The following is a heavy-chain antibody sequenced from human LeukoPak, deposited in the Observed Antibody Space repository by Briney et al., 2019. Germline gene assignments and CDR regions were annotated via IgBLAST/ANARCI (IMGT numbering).Heavy chain of an antibody. Sequence: ASVKVSCKASGYTFTSYGISWVRQAPEQGLEWMGWISAYNGNTNYAQKLQGRATMTTDTSTSTAYMELRSLRSGDTAVYYCARIPRVVAGPDYWGQGTLITVSS. CDR2: ISAYNGNT. CDR3: ARIPRVVAGPDY. V-gene: IGHV1-18*01. D-gene: IGHD6-19*01. J-gene: IGHJ4*02. CDR1: GYTFTSYG.